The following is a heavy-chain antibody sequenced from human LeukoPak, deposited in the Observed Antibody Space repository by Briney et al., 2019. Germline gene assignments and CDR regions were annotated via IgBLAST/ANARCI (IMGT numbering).Heavy chain of an antibody. V-gene: IGHV3-21*01. CDR2: ISSSSSYI. CDR1: GFTFSSYS. CDR3: ARMHYDSSGEIDY. J-gene: IGHJ4*02. D-gene: IGHD3-22*01. Sequence: GGSLRLSCAASGFTFSSYSMNWVRQAPGKGLESVSSISSSSSYIYYADSVKGRFTISRDNAKNSLYLQMNSLRAEDTALYYCARMHYDSSGEIDYWGQGTLVTVSS.